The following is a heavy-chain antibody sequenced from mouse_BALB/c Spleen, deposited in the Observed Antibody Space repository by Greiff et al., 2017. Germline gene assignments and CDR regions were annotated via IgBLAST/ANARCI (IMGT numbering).Heavy chain of an antibody. D-gene: IGHD2-1*01. V-gene: IGHV5-9-4*01. Sequence: DVKLVESGGGLVKPGGSLKLSCAASGFTFSSYAMSWVRQSPEKRLEWVAEISSGGSYTYYPDTVTGRFTISRDNAKNTLYLEMSSLRSEDTAMYYCARYGNYERGAMDYWGQGTSVTVSS. CDR2: ISSGGSYT. CDR3: ARYGNYERGAMDY. CDR1: GFTFSSYA. J-gene: IGHJ4*01.